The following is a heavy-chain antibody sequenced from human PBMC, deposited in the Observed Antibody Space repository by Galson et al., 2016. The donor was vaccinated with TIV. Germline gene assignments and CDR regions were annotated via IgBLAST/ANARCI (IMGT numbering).Heavy chain of an antibody. Sequence: TLSLTCSVFGGSISNGDYYWTWIRQPPGKGLEWIGYVYYSGATNYKPSLESRVTISVDRSKNQFSLKLRSVTAADTAVYYCARVGLKYYYGLDVWGQGTTVTVSS. CDR1: GGSISNGDYY. D-gene: IGHD3-16*01. CDR3: ARVGLKYYYGLDV. CDR2: VYYSGAT. V-gene: IGHV4-30-4*08. J-gene: IGHJ6*02.